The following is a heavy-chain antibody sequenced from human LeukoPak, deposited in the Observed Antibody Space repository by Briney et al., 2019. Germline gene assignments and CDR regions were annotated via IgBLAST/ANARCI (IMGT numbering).Heavy chain of an antibody. CDR2: IYPGDSDT. J-gene: IGHJ4*02. CDR1: GYSFPIYW. Sequence: GESLKISCKGSGYSFPIYWLGWVRQMPGKGLEWMGIIYPGDSDTRYSPSFQGQVTISADKSISTAYLQWSSLKASDTAMYYCARLPYGSGSYYNSPFDYWGQGTLVTVSS. D-gene: IGHD3-10*01. CDR3: ARLPYGSGSYYNSPFDY. V-gene: IGHV5-51*01.